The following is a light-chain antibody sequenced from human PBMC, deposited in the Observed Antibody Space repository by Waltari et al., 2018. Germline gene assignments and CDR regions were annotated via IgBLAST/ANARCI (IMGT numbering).Light chain of an antibody. J-gene: IGLJ3*02. Sequence: SYVLTQPPSLSVAPRQTARITCGGTNILTKSVHWYQQKPGQAPVLVVYYANDRPTGISHRFSGSVSGHTATLSIGRVESGDEADYYCQVWDSDSDHVVFGGGTRLTVL. V-gene: IGLV3-21*02. CDR1: NILTKS. CDR3: QVWDSDSDHVV. CDR2: YAN.